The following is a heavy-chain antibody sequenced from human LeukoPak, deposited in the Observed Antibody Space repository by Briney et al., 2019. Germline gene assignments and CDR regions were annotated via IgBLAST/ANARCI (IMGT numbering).Heavy chain of an antibody. CDR1: GLTVSSNY. CDR2: IYSGGST. V-gene: IGHV3-53*01. Sequence: PGGSLRLSCAASGLTVSSNYMSWVRQAPGKGLKWVSVIYSGGSTYYADSVKGRFTISKDNAKNTVYLQMNNLRAEDTAVYCVSFYEAYWGRGTLVTVSS. D-gene: IGHD2/OR15-2a*01. J-gene: IGHJ4*02. CDR3: SFYEAY.